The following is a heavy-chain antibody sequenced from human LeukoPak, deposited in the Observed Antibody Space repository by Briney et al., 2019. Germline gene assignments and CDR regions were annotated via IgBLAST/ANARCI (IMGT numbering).Heavy chain of an antibody. J-gene: IGHJ4*02. CDR1: GFTISNYA. CDR3: AKDRANWGHSGDY. Sequence: GGSLRLSCAASGFTISNYAITGVRQAPGKGLEWVSGISGSGATTYYTESVQGRFTISRDNSKNTLYLQMNSLRAEDTAVYYCAKDRANWGHSGDYGGQGTLVTVSS. D-gene: IGHD7-27*01. V-gene: IGHV3-23*01. CDR2: ISGSGATT.